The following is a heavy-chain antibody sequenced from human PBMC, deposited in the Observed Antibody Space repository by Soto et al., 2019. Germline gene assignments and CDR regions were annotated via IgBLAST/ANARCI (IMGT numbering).Heavy chain of an antibody. CDR1: GYTFNTFY. CDR3: ARSDFDWLSQARYYFDY. J-gene: IGHJ4*02. CDR2: INPSGGST. D-gene: IGHD3-9*01. V-gene: IGHV1-46*02. Sequence: QVQLVQSGAEVKKPGASVKVSCKASGYTFNTFYIHWVRQAPGQGLEWMGIINPSGGSTTYAQKFQGRVTMTRDTSTSTGYMELSSLRSEDTALYYCARSDFDWLSQARYYFDYWGQGTLVTVSS.